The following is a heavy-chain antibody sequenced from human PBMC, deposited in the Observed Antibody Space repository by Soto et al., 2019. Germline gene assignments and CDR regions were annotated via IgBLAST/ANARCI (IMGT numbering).Heavy chain of an antibody. J-gene: IGHJ4*02. CDR2: IYYSGTT. CDR1: AYSISSSNW. D-gene: IGHD1-26*01. Sequence: QVQLQESGPGLVKPSDTLSLTCAVSAYSISSSNWWGWIRQPPGKGLEWIGYIYYSGTTYYNPSLKSRVTMSVDTSKNQSSLKLTSVPAVDPAVYYCARREIQGPVDHWGQGTLVTVSS. CDR3: ARREIQGPVDH. V-gene: IGHV4-28*01.